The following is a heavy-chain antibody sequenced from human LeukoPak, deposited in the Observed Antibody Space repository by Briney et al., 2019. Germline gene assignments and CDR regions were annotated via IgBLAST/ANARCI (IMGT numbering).Heavy chain of an antibody. D-gene: IGHD3-10*01. CDR3: ARRIGRGRVFDY. CDR1: GGSFSGYY. CDR2: INHSGST. V-gene: IGHV4-34*01. J-gene: IGHJ4*02. Sequence: SETLSLTCAVYGGSFSGYYWSWIRQPPGKGLEWIGEINHSGSTNYNPSLKSRVTISVDTSKNQFSLKLSSVTAADTAVYYCARRIGRGRVFDYWRQGTLVTVSS.